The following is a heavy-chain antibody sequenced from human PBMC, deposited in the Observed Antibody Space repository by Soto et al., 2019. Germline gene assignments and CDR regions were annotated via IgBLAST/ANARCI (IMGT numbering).Heavy chain of an antibody. V-gene: IGHV1-69*08. CDR1: GGTFSSYT. J-gene: IGHJ4*02. D-gene: IGHD4-17*01. CDR2: IIPILGIA. CDR3: ARDPGPGGDYVDY. Sequence: QVQLVQSGAEVKKPGSSVKVSCKASGGTFSSYTISWVRQAPGQGLEWMGRIIPILGIANYAQKFQGRVPITADKSTSTAYMELSSLRSEDTAVYYCARDPGPGGDYVDYWGQGTLVTVSS.